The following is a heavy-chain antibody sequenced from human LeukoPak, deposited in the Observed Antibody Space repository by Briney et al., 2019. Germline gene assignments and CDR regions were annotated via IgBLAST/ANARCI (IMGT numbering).Heavy chain of an antibody. CDR3: ARDTAGLRFDAFDI. CDR1: GGSISSGGYY. J-gene: IGHJ3*02. D-gene: IGHD1-14*01. CDR2: IYYSGST. Sequence: SETLSITCTVSGGSISSGGYYWSWIRQHPGKGLEWIGYIYYSGSTYYNPSLKSRVTISVDTSKNQFSLKLSSVTAADTAVYYCARDTAGLRFDAFDIWGQGTMVTVSS. V-gene: IGHV4-31*03.